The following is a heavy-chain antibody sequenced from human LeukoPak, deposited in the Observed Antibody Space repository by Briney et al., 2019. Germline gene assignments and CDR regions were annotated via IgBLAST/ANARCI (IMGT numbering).Heavy chain of an antibody. J-gene: IGHJ4*02. CDR2: INPSGGST. CDR1: GYTFTSYY. V-gene: IGHV1-46*01. Sequence: GASVKVSCKASGYTFTSYYMHWVRQAPGQGLEGMGIINPSGGSTSYAQKFQGRVTMTRDTSTSTVYMELSSLRSEDTAVYYCARVIGAAAGFDYWGQGTLVTVSS. D-gene: IGHD6-13*01. CDR3: ARVIGAAAGFDY.